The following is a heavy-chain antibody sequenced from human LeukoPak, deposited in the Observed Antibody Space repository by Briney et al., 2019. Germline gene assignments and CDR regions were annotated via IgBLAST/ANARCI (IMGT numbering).Heavy chain of an antibody. V-gene: IGHV4-39*01. CDR1: GGSISTNTYF. J-gene: IGHJ6*04. CDR2: IYYSGST. CDR3: AELGITMIGGV. D-gene: IGHD3-10*02. Sequence: PSETLSLTCSVSGGSISTNTYFWGWTRQPPGKGLEWIGSIYYSGSTYYNPSLKSRVTISVDTSKNQFSLKLSSVTAADTAVYYCAELGITMIGGVWGKGTTVTISS.